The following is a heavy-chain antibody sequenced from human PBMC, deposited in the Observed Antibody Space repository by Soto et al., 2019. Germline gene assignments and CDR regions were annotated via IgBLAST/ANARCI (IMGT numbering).Heavy chain of an antibody. CDR2: ISYDGSNK. CDR3: AKAPWCSSTSCYDWVIDY. Sequence: GGSLRLSCAASGFTFSSYGMHWVRQAPGKGLEWVAVISYDGSNKYYADSVKGRFTISRDNSKNTLYLQMNSLRAEDTAVYYCAKAPWCSSTSCYDWVIDYWGQGTLVTVSS. CDR1: GFTFSSYG. V-gene: IGHV3-30*18. D-gene: IGHD2-2*01. J-gene: IGHJ4*02.